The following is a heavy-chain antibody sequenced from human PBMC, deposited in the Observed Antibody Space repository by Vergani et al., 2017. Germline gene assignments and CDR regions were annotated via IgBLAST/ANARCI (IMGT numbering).Heavy chain of an antibody. J-gene: IGHJ4*02. D-gene: IGHD2-15*01. CDR1: GFTFSSYW. CDR3: ARGYCSGGSCCFDY. V-gene: IGHV3-7*01. CDR2: IKQDGSEK. Sequence: EVQLVESGGGLVQPGGSLRLSCAASGFTFSSYWMSWVRQAPGKGLEWVANIKQDGSEKYYLDSVKGRFTISRDNAKNSLYLQMNSLRAEDTAVYYCARGYCSGGSCCFDYWGQGTLVTVSS.